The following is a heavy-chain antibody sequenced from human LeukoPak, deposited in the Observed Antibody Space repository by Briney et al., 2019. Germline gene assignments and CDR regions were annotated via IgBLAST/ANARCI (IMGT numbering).Heavy chain of an antibody. V-gene: IGHV4-38-2*01. CDR2: IYHSGST. Sequence: PSETLSLTCAVSGYSISSGYYWGWIRQPPGKGLEWIGSIYHSGSTYYNPSPQSRVTTSVDTSKTQFSLKLSSVTAADTAVYYCARQGYCSSTSCPQGWFDPWGQGTLVTVSS. D-gene: IGHD2-2*01. J-gene: IGHJ5*02. CDR3: ARQGYCSSTSCPQGWFDP. CDR1: GYSISSGYY.